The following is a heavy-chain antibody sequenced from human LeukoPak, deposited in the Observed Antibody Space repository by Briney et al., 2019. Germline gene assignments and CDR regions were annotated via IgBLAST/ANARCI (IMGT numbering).Heavy chain of an antibody. V-gene: IGHV3-23*01. Sequence: GGSLRLSCAASGFTFSSYGMHWVRQAPGKGLEWVSAISGNGHAYYADSVKGRFTISRDNSKNTLYLQMNSLRAEDTAVFYCAKEIYGDPTGGRFQHWGQGTLVTVSS. CDR2: ISGNGHA. CDR3: AKEIYGDPTGGRFQH. CDR1: GFTFSSYG. J-gene: IGHJ1*01. D-gene: IGHD4-17*01.